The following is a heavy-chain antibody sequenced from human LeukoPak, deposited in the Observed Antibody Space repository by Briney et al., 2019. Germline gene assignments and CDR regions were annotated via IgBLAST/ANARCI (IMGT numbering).Heavy chain of an antibody. V-gene: IGHV3-43*02. J-gene: IGHJ6*02. CDR1: GFTFDDYA. D-gene: IGHD2-15*01. CDR3: AGGFHYYYYGIDV. CDR2: ISGDGGST. Sequence: PGGSLRLSCAASGFTFDDYAMHWVRQAPGKGLEWVSLISGDGGSTYYADSVKGRFTISRDNSKNSLYLQMNSLRTEDTALYYCAGGFHYYYYGIDVWGQGTTVTVSS.